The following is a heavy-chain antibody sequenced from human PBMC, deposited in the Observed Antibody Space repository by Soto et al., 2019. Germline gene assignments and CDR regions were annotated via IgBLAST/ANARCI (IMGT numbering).Heavy chain of an antibody. V-gene: IGHV3-23*01. CDR1: GFTFSNYA. CDR3: AKGGDSSSWKNWFDP. CDR2: ISGSGSSI. Sequence: EVQLLESGGGLVQPGGSLRLSCAASGFTFSNYAMTWVRQAPGKGLKWVSGISGSGSSIYYADSVKGRFTISRDNSKNTLYLQMNSLRAEDTAVYYRAKGGDSSSWKNWFDPWGQGTLVTVSS. D-gene: IGHD6-13*01. J-gene: IGHJ5*02.